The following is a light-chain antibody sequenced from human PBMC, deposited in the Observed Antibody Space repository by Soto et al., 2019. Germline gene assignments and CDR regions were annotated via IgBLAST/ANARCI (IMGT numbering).Light chain of an antibody. CDR1: SSNIGSNS. CDR2: RND. J-gene: IGLJ1*01. CDR3: AAWDDSLSGYV. Sequence: QSVLTQPPSASGTPGQMVTISCSGSSSNIGSNSVYWYQQLPGTAPKLLIYRNDQRPSGVPDRFSGSKSGTSASLAISGLRSEDEADYYCAAWDDSLSGYVFGTGTKVTVL. V-gene: IGLV1-47*01.